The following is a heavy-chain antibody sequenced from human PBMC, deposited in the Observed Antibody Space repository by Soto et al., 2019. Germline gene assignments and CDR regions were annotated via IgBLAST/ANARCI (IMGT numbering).Heavy chain of an antibody. CDR3: AKDRLRVGVDAFDI. J-gene: IGHJ3*02. CDR2: IWYDGSNK. CDR1: GFTFSSYG. V-gene: IGHV3-33*06. D-gene: IGHD2-8*01. Sequence: GGSLRLSCAASGFTFSSYGMHWVRQAPGKGLEWVAVIWYDGSNKYYADSVKGRFTISRDNSKNTLYLQMNSLRAEDTAVYYCAKDRLRVGVDAFDIWGQGTMVTVSS.